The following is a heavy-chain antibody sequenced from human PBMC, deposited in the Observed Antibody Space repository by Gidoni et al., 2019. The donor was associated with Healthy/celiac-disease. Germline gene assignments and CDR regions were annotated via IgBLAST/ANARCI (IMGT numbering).Heavy chain of an antibody. CDR3: ARLEYQLLWFWFDP. D-gene: IGHD2-2*01. V-gene: IGHV4-38-2*01. CDR2: IYHSGST. CDR1: GYSISSGYY. Sequence: QVQLQESGPGLVKPSETLSLTCAVSGYSISSGYYWGWIRQPPGKGLEWIGSIYHSGSTYYNPSLKSRVTISVDTSKNQFSLKLSSVTAADTAVYYCARLEYQLLWFWFDPWGQGTLVTVSS. J-gene: IGHJ5*02.